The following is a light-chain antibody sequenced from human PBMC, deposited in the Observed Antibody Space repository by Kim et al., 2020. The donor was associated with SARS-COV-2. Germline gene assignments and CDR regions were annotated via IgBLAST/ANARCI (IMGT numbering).Light chain of an antibody. Sequence: GQSNTIPCTGTRSDVGGYNYVSWYQQHPGKAPKLMIYDVSNRPSGVSNRFSGSKSGNTASLTISGLQAEDEADYYCSSYTSSSTWVFGGGTQLTVL. V-gene: IGLV2-14*03. CDR2: DVS. CDR1: RSDVGGYNY. J-gene: IGLJ3*02. CDR3: SSYTSSSTWV.